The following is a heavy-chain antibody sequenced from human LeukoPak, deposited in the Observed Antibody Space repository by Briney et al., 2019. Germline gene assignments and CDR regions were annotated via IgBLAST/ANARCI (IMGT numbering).Heavy chain of an antibody. CDR3: ARNLRPDFDY. J-gene: IGHJ4*02. CDR1: GDIFSSSSSA. Sequence: SQTLSLTCVISGDIFSSSSSAWRWIRQSPSRGLEWLGRTYYRSRWIYDYAESVKGRITINPDTSKNEFSLQLNSVTPEDTAMYYCARNLRPDFDYWGQGTLVTVSS. V-gene: IGHV6-1*01. CDR2: TYYRSRWIY.